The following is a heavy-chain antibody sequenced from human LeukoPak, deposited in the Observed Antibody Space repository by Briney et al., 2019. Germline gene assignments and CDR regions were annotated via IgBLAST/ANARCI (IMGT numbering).Heavy chain of an antibody. CDR3: ARGRGESYYYDSSGYLHDY. J-gene: IGHJ4*02. Sequence: ASVKVSCKASGYTFTGYYMHWVRQAPGQGLEWMGWINPNSGGTNYAQKFQGRVTMTRDTSISTAYMELSRLRSDDTAVYYCARGRGESYYYDSSGYLHDYWGQGTLVTVSS. CDR1: GYTFTGYY. V-gene: IGHV1-2*02. D-gene: IGHD3-22*01. CDR2: INPNSGGT.